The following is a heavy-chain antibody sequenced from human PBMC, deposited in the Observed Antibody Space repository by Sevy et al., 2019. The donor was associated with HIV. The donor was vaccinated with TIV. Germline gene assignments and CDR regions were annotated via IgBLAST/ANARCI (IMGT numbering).Heavy chain of an antibody. J-gene: IGHJ4*02. Sequence: GGSLRLSCEASGFTFVDPYLDGVRRAPGKGLEWVGRIRKKTNSYSTEYAASVKDRFTVSRDDSKKSLYLQMNSLKSDDTAVYFCARVRALGGHYYFDHWGQGTQVTVSS. CDR1: GFTFVDPY. CDR3: ARVRALGGHYYFDH. V-gene: IGHV3-72*01. D-gene: IGHD3-16*01. CDR2: IRKKTNSYST.